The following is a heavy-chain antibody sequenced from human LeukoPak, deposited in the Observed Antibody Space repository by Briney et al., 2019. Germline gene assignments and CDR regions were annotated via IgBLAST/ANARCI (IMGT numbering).Heavy chain of an antibody. J-gene: IGHJ5*02. CDR3: ASDPSGRLVWWFDP. CDR1: GYSISSGYY. V-gene: IGHV4-38-2*02. CDR2: IYHSGST. D-gene: IGHD6-19*01. Sequence: SETLSLTCTVSGYSISSGYYWGWIRQPPGKGLEWIGSIYHSGSTYYNPSLKSRVTISVDTSKNQFSLKLSPVTAADTAVYYFASDPSGRLVWWFDPWGQGTLVTVSS.